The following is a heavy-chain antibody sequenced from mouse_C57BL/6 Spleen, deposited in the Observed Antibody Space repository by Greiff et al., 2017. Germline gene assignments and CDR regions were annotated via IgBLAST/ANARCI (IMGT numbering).Heavy chain of an antibody. CDR1: GFTFSNYW. D-gene: IGHD1-1*01. CDR2: IRLKSDNYAT. V-gene: IGHV6-3*01. Sequence: EVKVEESGGGLVQPGGSMKLSCVASGFTFSNYWMNWVRQSPEKGLEWVAQIRLKSDNYATHYAESVKGRFTISRDDSKSSVYLQMNNLRAEDTGIYYCTGGEYYGSSDWYFDVWGTGTTVTVSS. CDR3: TGGEYYGSSDWYFDV. J-gene: IGHJ1*03.